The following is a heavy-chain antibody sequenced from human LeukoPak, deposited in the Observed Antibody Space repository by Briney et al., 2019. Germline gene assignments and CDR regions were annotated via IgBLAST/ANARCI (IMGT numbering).Heavy chain of an antibody. Sequence: ASVKVSCKASGYTFTGYYMHWVRQAPGQGLEWMGRINPHSGGTNYAQKFQGRVTMTRDTSISTAYMELSRLRSDDTAVYYCARDPGVGLLSRDYWGQGTLVTVSS. V-gene: IGHV1-2*06. CDR3: ARDPGVGLLSRDY. D-gene: IGHD2-15*01. J-gene: IGHJ4*02. CDR1: GYTFTGYY. CDR2: INPHSGGT.